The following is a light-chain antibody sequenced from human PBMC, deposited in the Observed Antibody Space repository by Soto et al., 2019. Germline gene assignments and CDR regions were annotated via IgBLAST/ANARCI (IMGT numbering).Light chain of an antibody. CDR1: QSVSSN. CDR3: QQYGSSPRT. J-gene: IGKJ1*01. Sequence: EIVMTQSPATLSASPGERATLSCRASQSVSSNLAWYQQKPGQAPRLLIYGASTRATGIPARFSGSGSGTDFTLTISRLEPEDFAVYYCQQYGSSPRTFGQGTKVDIK. CDR2: GAS. V-gene: IGKV3-15*01.